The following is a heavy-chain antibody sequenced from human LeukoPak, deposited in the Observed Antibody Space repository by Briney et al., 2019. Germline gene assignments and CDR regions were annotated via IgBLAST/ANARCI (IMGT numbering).Heavy chain of an antibody. CDR3: ASLVRGVITAFDY. D-gene: IGHD3-10*01. CDR2: ISTSSSYI. CDR1: GFTFSSYS. J-gene: IGHJ4*02. Sequence: GGSLRLSCAASGFTFSSYSMNWVRQAPGKGLEWVSSISTSSSYIYYADSVKGRFTISRDNAKNSLYLQMNSLRAEDTAVYYCASLVRGVITAFDYWGQGTLVTVSS. V-gene: IGHV3-21*01.